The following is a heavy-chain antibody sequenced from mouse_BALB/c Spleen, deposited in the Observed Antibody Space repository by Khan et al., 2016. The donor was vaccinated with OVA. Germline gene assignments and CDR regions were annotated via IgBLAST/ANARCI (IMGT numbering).Heavy chain of an antibody. V-gene: IGHV1-5*01. CDR1: GYTFTSYW. CDR2: IYPGNTDT. J-gene: IGHJ3*01. D-gene: IGHD4-1*01. Sequence: EVQLQQSGTVLARPGASVKMSCKASGYTFTSYWMHWVKQRPGQGLEWIGDIYPGNTDTNYNQKFKGQAKLTAATSNSTASMELSSLTNEYSAVYYSTRRNWDVACFAYWGQGTLVTVSA. CDR3: TRRNWDVACFAY.